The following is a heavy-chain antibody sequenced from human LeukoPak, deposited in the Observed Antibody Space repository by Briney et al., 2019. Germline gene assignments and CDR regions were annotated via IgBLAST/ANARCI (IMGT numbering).Heavy chain of an antibody. D-gene: IGHD6-6*01. CDR2: IWYDGSNK. Sequence: GGSLRLSCAASGLPFSTYGMHWVRQAPGKGLEWMAVIWYDGSNKYYAESVKGRFTISRDNSKNTLYLQMNSPRAEDTAVYYCARDPGSSRLQVVYWGQGTLVTVSS. CDR1: GLPFSTYG. J-gene: IGHJ4*02. V-gene: IGHV3-33*01. CDR3: ARDPGSSRLQVVY.